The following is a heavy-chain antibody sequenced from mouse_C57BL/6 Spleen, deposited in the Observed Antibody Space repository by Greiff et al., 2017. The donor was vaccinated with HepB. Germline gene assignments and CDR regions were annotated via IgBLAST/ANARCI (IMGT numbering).Heavy chain of an antibody. CDR3: ARRTIVTLDY. CDR2: IYPSDSET. D-gene: IGHD2-5*01. Sequence: QVQLKQPGAELVRPGSSVKLSCKASGYTFTSYWMDWVKQRPGQGLEWIGNIYPSDSETHYNQKFKDKATLTVDKSSSTAYMQLSSLTSEDSAVYYCARRTIVTLDYWGQGTTLTVSS. V-gene: IGHV1-61*01. J-gene: IGHJ2*01. CDR1: GYTFTSYW.